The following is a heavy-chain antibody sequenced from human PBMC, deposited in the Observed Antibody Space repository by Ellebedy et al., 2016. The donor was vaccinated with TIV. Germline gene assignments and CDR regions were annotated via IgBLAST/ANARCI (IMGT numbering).Heavy chain of an antibody. D-gene: IGHD3-22*01. J-gene: IGHJ3*02. CDR3: ARHYSDGSYYSDAFDI. CDR2: IYASGST. V-gene: IGHV4-61*02. CDR1: GDSISSGDYY. Sequence: SETLSLXXTVSGDSISSGDYYWTWIRQPAGKGLEWIGRIYASGSTYYNPSLESRVTISVGDSKNQFSLRLNSVTAADTAVYFCARHYSDGSYYSDAFDIWGLGTMVTVSS.